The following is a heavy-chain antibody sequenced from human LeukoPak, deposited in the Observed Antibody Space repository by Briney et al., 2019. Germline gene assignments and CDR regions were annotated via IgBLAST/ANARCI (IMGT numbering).Heavy chain of an antibody. J-gene: IGHJ4*02. CDR3: AKGRHNYDILTGFYNGFDY. D-gene: IGHD3-9*01. CDR2: ISDSGGST. CDR1: GFTFSSYA. Sequence: GGSLRLSCAASGFTFSSYAMSWVRQAPGKGLEWVSCISDSGGSTYYADSVKGRFTISRDNSKNTLYLQMNSLRAEDTAVYYCAKGRHNYDILTGFYNGFDYWGQGSLVTVSS. V-gene: IGHV3-23*01.